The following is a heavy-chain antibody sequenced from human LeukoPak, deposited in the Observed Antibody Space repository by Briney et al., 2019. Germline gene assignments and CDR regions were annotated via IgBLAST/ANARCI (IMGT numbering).Heavy chain of an antibody. Sequence: SQTLSLTCTVSGGSISSGDYYWSWIRQPPGKGLEWIGYIYYSGGTYYNPSLKSRVTISVDTSKNQFSLKLISVTAADTAVYYCARVQYYFASGSYFYYFDYWGQGTLVTVSS. D-gene: IGHD3-10*01. CDR2: IYYSGGT. CDR3: ARVQYYFASGSYFYYFDY. CDR1: GGSISSGDYY. J-gene: IGHJ4*02. V-gene: IGHV4-30-4*01.